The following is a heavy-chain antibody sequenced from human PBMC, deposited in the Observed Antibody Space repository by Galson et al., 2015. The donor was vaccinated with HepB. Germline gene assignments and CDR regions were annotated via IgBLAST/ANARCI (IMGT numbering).Heavy chain of an antibody. CDR3: ARDLFGYIGF. Sequence: VKVSCKASGYTFTTYYIHWVRQAPGQGLEWMGMINPSGGSTTYAQKFQGRVTMTRDTSTSTVYMELSSLRSEDTAVYFCARDLFGYIGFWGQGTLVTVSS. CDR1: GYTFTTYY. V-gene: IGHV1-46*01. J-gene: IGHJ4*02. CDR2: INPSGGST. D-gene: IGHD5-24*01.